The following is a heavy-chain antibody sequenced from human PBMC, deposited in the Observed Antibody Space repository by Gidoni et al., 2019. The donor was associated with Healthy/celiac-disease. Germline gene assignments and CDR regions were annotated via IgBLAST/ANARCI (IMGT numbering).Heavy chain of an antibody. V-gene: IGHV3-11*01. D-gene: IGHD6-13*01. CDR1: GFTFSDYY. Sequence: QVQLVESGGGLVKPGGSLRLSCAASGFTFSDYYMSWTRQAPGKGLEWVSYISSSGSTIYYADSVKGRFTISRDNAKNSLYLQMNSLRAEDTAVYYCARDGAGIAAAGYYYYYYGMDVWGQGTTVTVSS. CDR3: ARDGAGIAAAGYYYYYYGMDV. J-gene: IGHJ6*02. CDR2: ISSSGSTI.